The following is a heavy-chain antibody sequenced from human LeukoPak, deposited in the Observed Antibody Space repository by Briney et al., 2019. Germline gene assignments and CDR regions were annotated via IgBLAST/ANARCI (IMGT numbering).Heavy chain of an antibody. J-gene: IGHJ6*02. CDR2: VSESGDRT. CDR1: GFNFSRFA. D-gene: IGHD3-22*01. V-gene: IGHV3-23*01. CDR3: AKDHFGHQHDSRGYLDYYFGMDL. Sequence: GGSPRLSCEVSGFNFSRFAMYWVRQAPRKGLEWVAVVSESGDRTYYAASVKGRFSVSRDNSKNTLYLHLNSLRVEDAATYYCAKDHFGHQHDSRGYLDYYFGMDLWGQGTTVTVSS.